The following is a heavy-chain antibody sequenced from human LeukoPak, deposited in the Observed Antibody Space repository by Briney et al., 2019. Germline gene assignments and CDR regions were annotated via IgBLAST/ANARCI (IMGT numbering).Heavy chain of an antibody. J-gene: IGHJ5*02. V-gene: IGHV5-51*01. CDR1: GYSFTRYW. CDR3: ARLAADYSNYVGWFDP. CDR2: IYPDDSDT. Sequence: HGESLKISCKGSGYSFTRYWIGWVRQMPGKGLEWMGIIYPDDSDTRYRPSFQGQVTISADKSISTAYLQWSSLKASDTAMYYCARLAADYSNYVGWFDPWGQGTLVTVSS. D-gene: IGHD4-11*01.